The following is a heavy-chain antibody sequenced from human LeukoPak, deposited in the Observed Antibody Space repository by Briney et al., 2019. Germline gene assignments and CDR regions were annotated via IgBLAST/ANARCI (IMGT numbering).Heavy chain of an antibody. D-gene: IGHD3-22*01. J-gene: IGHJ4*02. V-gene: IGHV1-8*01. CDR1: GYTFTSYD. CDR2: MNPNSGNT. CDR3: ARGGPSYYYDSSAWFNY. Sequence: EASVKVSCKASGYTFTSYDINWVRQATGQGLEWMGWMNPNSGNTGYAQKFQGRVTMTRNTSISTAYMELSSLRSEDTAVYYCARGGPSYYYDSSAWFNYWGQGTLVTVS.